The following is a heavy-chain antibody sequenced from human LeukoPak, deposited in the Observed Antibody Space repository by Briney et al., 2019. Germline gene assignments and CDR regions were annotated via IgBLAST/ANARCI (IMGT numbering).Heavy chain of an antibody. CDR1: GGSISSSSYY. V-gene: IGHV4-39*07. CDR2: IYYSGST. CDR3: ARVGNLGVQADY. Sequence: SEALSLTCTVSGGSISSSSYYWGWIRQPPGKGLEWIGSIYYSGSTYYYPSLKSRVTISVDTSKNQFSLKLSSVTAADTAVYYCARVGNLGVQADYWGQGTLVTVSS. J-gene: IGHJ4*02. D-gene: IGHD1-14*01.